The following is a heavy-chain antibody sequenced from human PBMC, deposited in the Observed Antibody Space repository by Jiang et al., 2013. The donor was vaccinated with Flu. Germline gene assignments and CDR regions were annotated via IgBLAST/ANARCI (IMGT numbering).Heavy chain of an antibody. CDR2: INPSGGST. D-gene: IGHD5-12*01. CDR3: ARGRGIGYSGYDSVSERLNFDY. V-gene: IGHV1-46*03. CDR1: GYTFTSYY. Sequence: GAEVKKPGASVKVSCKASGYTFTSYYMHWVRQAPGQGLEWMGIINPSGGSTSYAQKFQGRVTMTRDTSTSTVYMELSSLRSEDTAVYYCARGRGIGYSGYDSVSERLNFDYWGQGTLVTVSS. J-gene: IGHJ4*02.